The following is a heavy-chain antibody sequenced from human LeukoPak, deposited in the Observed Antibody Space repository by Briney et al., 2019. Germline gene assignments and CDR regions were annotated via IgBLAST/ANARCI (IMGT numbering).Heavy chain of an antibody. CDR3: ARVGGGSYSYFDY. CDR2: ISYSGST. J-gene: IGHJ4*02. CDR1: GGSISSYY. V-gene: IGHV4-59*13. D-gene: IGHD1-26*01. Sequence: RPSETLSLTCTVSGGSISSYYWSWIRQPPGKGLEWIGYISYSGSTNYNPSLKSRVTISVDTSRNQVSLKLNSVTAADTAMYYCARVGGGSYSYFDYWGQGTLVTVSS.